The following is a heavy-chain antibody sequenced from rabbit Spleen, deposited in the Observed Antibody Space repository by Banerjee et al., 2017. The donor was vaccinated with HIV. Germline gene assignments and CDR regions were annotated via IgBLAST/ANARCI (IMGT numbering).Heavy chain of an antibody. Sequence: QSLEESGGDLVKPGASLTLTCKASGFSFTYIDYLCWVRQAPGKGLEWIACIDTSNGDTDYANWPKGRFTISKTSSTTVTLQMTSLTAADTATYFCARNYVNAFDPWGPGTLVTVS. CDR2: IDTSNGDT. D-gene: IGHD1-1*01. V-gene: IGHV1S40*01. CDR3: ARNYVNAFDP. J-gene: IGHJ2*01. CDR1: GFSFTYIDY.